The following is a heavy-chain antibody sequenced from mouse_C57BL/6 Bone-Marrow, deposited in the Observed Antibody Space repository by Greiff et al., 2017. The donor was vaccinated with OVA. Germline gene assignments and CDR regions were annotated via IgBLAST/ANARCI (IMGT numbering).Heavy chain of an antibody. CDR2: IYPGNGDT. CDR3: ARGIYYGSSYYFDY. V-gene: IGHV1-12*01. CDR1: GYTFTSYN. Sequence: LQESGAELVRPGASVKMSCKASGYTFTSYNMHWVKQTPRQGLEWIGAIYPGNGDTSSNQKFKGKATLTVDKSSSTAYMQLSSLTSEDAAVYFCARGIYYGSSYYFDYWGQGTTLTVSS. J-gene: IGHJ2*01. D-gene: IGHD1-1*01.